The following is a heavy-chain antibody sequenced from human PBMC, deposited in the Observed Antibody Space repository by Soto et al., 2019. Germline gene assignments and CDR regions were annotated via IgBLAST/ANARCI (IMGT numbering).Heavy chain of an antibody. CDR3: ARAAAGKRSYYYGMDV. Sequence: QVQLVQSGAEVKKPGASVKVSCKASDYTFTSYGISWVRQAPGQGLEWMGWISAYNGNTNYAQKLQGRVTMTTDTSTSTAYMELRSLRSDDTAVYYCARAAAGKRSYYYGMDVWGQGTTVTVSS. CDR2: ISAYNGNT. V-gene: IGHV1-18*01. D-gene: IGHD6-13*01. CDR1: DYTFTSYG. J-gene: IGHJ6*02.